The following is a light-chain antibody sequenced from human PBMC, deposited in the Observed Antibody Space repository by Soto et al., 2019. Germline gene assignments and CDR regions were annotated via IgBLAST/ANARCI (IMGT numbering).Light chain of an antibody. Sequence: QSALTQPASVSGSPGLSIAISCTGTSSDVGGYNSVSWYQQHPGKAPKLVIYDVTSRPSGVSNRFSDSKSGNTASLTISGLQAEDEGDYYCSSYRTGGSYVFGTGTKVTVL. CDR2: DVT. V-gene: IGLV2-14*01. CDR1: SSDVGGYNS. CDR3: SSYRTGGSYV. J-gene: IGLJ1*01.